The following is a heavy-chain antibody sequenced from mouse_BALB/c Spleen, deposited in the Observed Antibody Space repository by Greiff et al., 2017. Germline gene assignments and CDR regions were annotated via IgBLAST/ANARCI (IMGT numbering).Heavy chain of an antibody. CDR2: IYPGSGST. CDR3: ARLITTWFAY. J-gene: IGHJ3*01. D-gene: IGHD2-4*01. CDR1: GYTFTDYV. V-gene: IGHV1-77*01. Sequence: QVQLKESGPELVKPGASVKMSCKASGYTFTDYVISWVKQRTGQGLEWIGEIYPGSGSTYYNEKFKGKATLAADKSSNTAYMQLSSLTSEDSAVYFCARLITTWFAYWGQGTLVTVSA.